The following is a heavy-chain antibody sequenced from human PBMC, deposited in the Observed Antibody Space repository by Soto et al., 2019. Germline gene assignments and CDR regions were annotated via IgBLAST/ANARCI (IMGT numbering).Heavy chain of an antibody. D-gene: IGHD2-15*01. Sequence: QVQLVQSGAEVKKPGASVKVSCKASGYTVTGYYMHWVRQAPGQGLEWMGWINPNSGGTNYAQKFQGWVTMTRDTSISTAYMELSRLRSDDTAVYYCARDCSGVSCYWAGAFDIWGQGTMVTVSS. CDR2: INPNSGGT. J-gene: IGHJ3*02. CDR1: GYTVTGYY. V-gene: IGHV1-2*04. CDR3: ARDCSGVSCYWAGAFDI.